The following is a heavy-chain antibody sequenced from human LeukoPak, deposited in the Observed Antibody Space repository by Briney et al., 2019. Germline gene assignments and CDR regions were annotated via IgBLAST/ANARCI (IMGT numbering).Heavy chain of an antibody. J-gene: IGHJ4*02. Sequence: GGSLRLSCAEPRFTLISYITYCGSQAPGKGLEWVSSISSSSSYIYYADSVKGRFTISRDNAKNSLYLQMNSLRAEDTAVYYFGRSGRYTSVLGYWGQGTLVTVSS. CDR3: GRSGRYTSVLGY. V-gene: IGHV3-21*01. CDR2: ISSSSSYI. D-gene: IGHD6-19*01. CDR1: RFTLISYI.